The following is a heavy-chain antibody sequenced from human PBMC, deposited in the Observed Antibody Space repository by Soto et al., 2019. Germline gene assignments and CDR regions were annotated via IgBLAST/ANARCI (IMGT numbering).Heavy chain of an antibody. Sequence: EVQLVESGGGLVKPGGSLRLSCAASGFTFSNAWMNWVRQAPGKGLEWVGRIKSKTDGGTTDYAAPVKGRFTISRDDSKNTSYLQMNSLKTEDTAVYYCPSDHGSCGMDVWGQGTTVTVSS. J-gene: IGHJ6*02. CDR1: GFTFSNAW. V-gene: IGHV3-15*07. CDR3: PSDHGSCGMDV. CDR2: IKSKTDGGTT.